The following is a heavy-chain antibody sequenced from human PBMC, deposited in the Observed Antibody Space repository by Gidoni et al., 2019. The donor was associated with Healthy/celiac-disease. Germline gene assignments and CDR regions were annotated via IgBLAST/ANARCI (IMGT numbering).Heavy chain of an antibody. CDR2: IIPILGTA. V-gene: IGHV1-69*01. Sequence: QVQLVPSGAVVKKPVSSVTVSCKASGGTFSSYAISWVRQAPGQGLEWMGGIIPILGTAKYAQKCQGRVTITADEATSTAYMELSSLRSEDTAVYYCARSGDIVVVPAASAFDYWGQGTLVTVSS. J-gene: IGHJ4*02. CDR3: ARSGDIVVVPAASAFDY. CDR1: GGTFSSYA. D-gene: IGHD2-2*01.